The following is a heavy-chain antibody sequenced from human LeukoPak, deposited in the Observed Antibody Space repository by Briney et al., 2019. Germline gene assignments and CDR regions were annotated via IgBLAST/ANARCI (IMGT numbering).Heavy chain of an antibody. V-gene: IGHV4-39*01. J-gene: IGHJ1*01. CDR3: ARQGARDGQSEGHFQP. Sequence: WVRHVPGKGLEWIGTISYSGAPYYNPSLQSRVTISLDTSKTQFSLKGNSLTAADMAVDYCARQGARDGQSEGHFQPWGQGTPVTVSS. D-gene: IGHD5-24*01. CDR2: ISYSGAP.